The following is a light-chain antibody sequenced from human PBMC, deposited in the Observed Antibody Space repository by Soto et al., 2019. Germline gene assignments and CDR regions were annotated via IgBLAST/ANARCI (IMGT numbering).Light chain of an antibody. CDR3: QQYYSWPPKFT. CDR1: QSVSSN. CDR2: AAS. J-gene: IGKJ3*01. V-gene: IGKV3-15*01. Sequence: EIVMTQSPATLSVSPGERATLSCRASQSVSSNLAWYQQKPGQAPRLLIYAASTRATGIPARFSGSGSGTEFTLTISILQSEDFAVYYCQQYYSWPPKFTFGPGTKVDI.